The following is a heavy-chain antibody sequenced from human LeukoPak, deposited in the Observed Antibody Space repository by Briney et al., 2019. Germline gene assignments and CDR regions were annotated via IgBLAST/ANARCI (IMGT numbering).Heavy chain of an antibody. D-gene: IGHD3-3*01. J-gene: IGHJ4*02. CDR3: ASRSSIWSGYQDTLYYFDS. Sequence: PSETLSLTCTVSGGSISPYYWSWIRQPPGKGLELIGYIYHSGSTNYNPSLKSRVTISVDMSKNQFSLKLSSVTAADTAVYYCASRSSIWSGYQDTLYYFDSWGQGTLVTVSS. V-gene: IGHV4-59*01. CDR1: GGSISPYY. CDR2: IYHSGST.